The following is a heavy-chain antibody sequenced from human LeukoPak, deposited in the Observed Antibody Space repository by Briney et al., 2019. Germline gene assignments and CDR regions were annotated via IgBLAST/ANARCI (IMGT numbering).Heavy chain of an antibody. CDR2: INTDGSTT. Sequence: PGGSLRLSCAASGFTFNNYWMHWVRQPPGKGLLWVSRINTDGSTTNYEDSVKGRFTISRDNAKNMVYLQMNSLRGEDTAVYCCARESFDPWGQGTQVTVSS. V-gene: IGHV3-74*01. J-gene: IGHJ5*02. CDR3: ARESFDP. CDR1: GFTFNNYW.